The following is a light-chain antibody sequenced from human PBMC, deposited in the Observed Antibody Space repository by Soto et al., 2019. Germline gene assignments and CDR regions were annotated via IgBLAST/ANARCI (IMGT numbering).Light chain of an antibody. J-gene: IGKJ2*01. Sequence: DIVLTQSPGTLSLSPGERATLSCRASQSVSSSYFAWYQQKPGQAPRLLIDAASRRASGIPDRFSGSGSGTDFTLTINSLEPEDFAVYYCQQYGALPYTFGQGTKLEIK. CDR1: QSVSSSY. CDR3: QQYGALPYT. V-gene: IGKV3-20*01. CDR2: AAS.